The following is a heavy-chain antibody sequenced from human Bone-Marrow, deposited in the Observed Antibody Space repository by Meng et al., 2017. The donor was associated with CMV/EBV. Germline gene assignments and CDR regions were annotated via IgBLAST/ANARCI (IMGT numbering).Heavy chain of an antibody. D-gene: IGHD3-22*01. Sequence: SETLSLTCSVSGGSINNDDYYWSWIRQLPGKGLEWIGYISYSGNTYYNPSLKSRLTISVDTSKNQFSLKLKSVTAADTAVYYCAREVNYYDTSLDYWGQGTPVTVSS. V-gene: IGHV4-31*03. J-gene: IGHJ4*02. CDR1: GGSINNDDYY. CDR2: ISYSGNT. CDR3: AREVNYYDTSLDY.